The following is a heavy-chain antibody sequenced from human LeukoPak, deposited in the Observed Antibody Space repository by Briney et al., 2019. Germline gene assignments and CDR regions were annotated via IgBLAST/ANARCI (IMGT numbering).Heavy chain of an antibody. CDR1: GGSMSNYY. V-gene: IGHV4-59*08. J-gene: IGHJ4*02. CDR2: IYYSGST. CDR3: ARRSAYYDSSGYYYLYYFDY. Sequence: PSETLSLTCTVSGGSMSNYYWSWIRQPPGKGLEWIGYIYYSGSTNYNPSLKSRVTISVDTSKNQFSLKLTSVAAADTAVYYCARRSAYYDSSGYYYLYYFDYWGQGTLVTVSS. D-gene: IGHD3-22*01.